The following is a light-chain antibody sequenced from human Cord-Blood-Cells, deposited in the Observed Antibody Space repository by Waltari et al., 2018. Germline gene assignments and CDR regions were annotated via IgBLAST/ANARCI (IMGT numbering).Light chain of an antibody. CDR2: DVS. CDR1: SSDVGGYNY. V-gene: IGLV2-11*01. J-gene: IGLJ1*01. CDR3: CSYAGSYTYV. Sequence: QSALTQPRSVSGSPGQSVTISCPGTSSDVGGYNYVSWYQQYPGTAPKLMIYDVSKRPSGVPDRFSGSKSGNTASLTISGLQAEDEADYYCCSYAGSYTYVFGTGTKVTVL.